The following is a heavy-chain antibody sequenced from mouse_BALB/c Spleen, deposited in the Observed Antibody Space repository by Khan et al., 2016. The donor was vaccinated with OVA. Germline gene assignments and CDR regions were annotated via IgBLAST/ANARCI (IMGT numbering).Heavy chain of an antibody. CDR1: GDSITSGF. CDR3: ARSYGSWAMDY. V-gene: IGHV3-8*02. Sequence: EVQLQESGPSLVKPSQTLSLSCSITGDSITSGFWNWIRKFPENKFEYLGYITYSGNTYYNPSLKSRISITRDTSKSQYYLQLNSVTTEDTATYYCARSYGSWAMDYWGQGTSVTVSS. D-gene: IGHD1-1*01. CDR2: ITYSGNT. J-gene: IGHJ4*01.